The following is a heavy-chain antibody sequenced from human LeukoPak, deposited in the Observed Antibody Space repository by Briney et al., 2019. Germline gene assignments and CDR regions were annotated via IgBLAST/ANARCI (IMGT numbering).Heavy chain of an antibody. CDR2: IYHSGST. Sequence: PSETLSLTCAVSGGSISSSNWWSWVRQPPGKGLEWIGEIYHSGSTNYNPSLKSQVTISVDKSKNQFSLKLSSVTAADTAVYYCARGGYSYGFGYWGQGTLVTVSS. CDR3: ARGGYSYGFGY. D-gene: IGHD5-18*01. J-gene: IGHJ4*02. V-gene: IGHV4-4*02. CDR1: GGSISSSNW.